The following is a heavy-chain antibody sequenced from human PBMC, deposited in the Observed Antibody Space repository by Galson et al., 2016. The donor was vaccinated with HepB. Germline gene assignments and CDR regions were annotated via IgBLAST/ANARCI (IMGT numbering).Heavy chain of an antibody. Sequence: SVKVSCKASGYTFTSYAMHWVRRAPGQRLEWMGWINAGNGNTKYSQKFQGRVTITRDTSASTAYMELRSLRFDDTAVYYCARRYSSGWYVYFDYWGQGTLVTVSS. J-gene: IGHJ4*02. V-gene: IGHV1-3*01. CDR3: ARRYSSGWYVYFDY. D-gene: IGHD6-19*01. CDR1: GYTFTSYA. CDR2: INAGNGNT.